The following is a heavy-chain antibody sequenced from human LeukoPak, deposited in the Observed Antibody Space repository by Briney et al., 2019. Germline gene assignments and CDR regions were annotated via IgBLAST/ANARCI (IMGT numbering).Heavy chain of an antibody. CDR3: AKLGGQEVHNYYVSV. CDR2: IIDNGYIT. D-gene: IGHD3-16*01. Sequence: GGSLRPSCAASGFTFSSYAMSWVRQAPGKGLEWVSVIIDNGYITYYANSVRGRFTISRDNSKNPLSLQMNSLRAEDTAVYYCAKLGGQEVHNYYVSVWGKGTTVAVSS. J-gene: IGHJ6*03. V-gene: IGHV3-23*01. CDR1: GFTFSSYA.